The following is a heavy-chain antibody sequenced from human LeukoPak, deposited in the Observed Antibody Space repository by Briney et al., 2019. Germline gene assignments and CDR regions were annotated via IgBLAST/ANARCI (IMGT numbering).Heavy chain of an antibody. CDR1: GFTFDDYA. J-gene: IGHJ4*02. Sequence: QAGGSLRLSCAASGFTFDDYAMHWVRHAPGKGLEWVSGISWNSGSIGYADSVKGRFTISRDNAKNSLYLQMNSLRAEDMALYYCAKSGRIKWELGDWFDYWGQGTLVTVSS. CDR3: AKSGRIKWELGDWFDY. CDR2: ISWNSGSI. V-gene: IGHV3-9*03. D-gene: IGHD1-26*01.